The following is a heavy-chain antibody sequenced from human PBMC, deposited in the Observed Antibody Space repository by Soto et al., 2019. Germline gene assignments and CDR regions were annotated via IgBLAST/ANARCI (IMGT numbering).Heavy chain of an antibody. CDR2: INPTGGRA. CDR1: GYTVTKYY. V-gene: IGHV1-46*03. D-gene: IGHD3-10*01. Sequence: ASVKVSCKPFGYTVTKYYIHWLRQAPAKGLEWMGVINPTGGRASYAPKSQGRVTLTRDTSTSTAYMELSSLRSDDTAVYFCSRLNTMVREINDDPFDLWGQGKLVTVS. J-gene: IGHJ3*01. CDR3: SRLNTMVREINDDPFDL.